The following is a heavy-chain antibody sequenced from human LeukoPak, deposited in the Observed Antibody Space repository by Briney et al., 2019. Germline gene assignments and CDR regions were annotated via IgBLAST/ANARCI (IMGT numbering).Heavy chain of an antibody. Sequence: GESLKISCKGSGYSFTNYWIGWVRQMPGKGLEWMGIIYPGDSDTRYSPSFQGQVTISADKSISTAYLQWSSLKASDTAMYYCARHQVGGSSGYQNFDYWGQGTLVTVSS. CDR2: IYPGDSDT. CDR1: GYSFTNYW. D-gene: IGHD3-22*01. V-gene: IGHV5-51*01. J-gene: IGHJ4*02. CDR3: ARHQVGGSSGYQNFDY.